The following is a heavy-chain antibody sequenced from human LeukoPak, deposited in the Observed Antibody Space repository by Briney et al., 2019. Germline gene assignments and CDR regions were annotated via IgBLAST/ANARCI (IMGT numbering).Heavy chain of an antibody. CDR2: IHPGDSGT. J-gene: IGHJ4*02. Sequence: GQSLTIYCKGSGYSFSNYWIGWVRQMPGKGLEWMGIIHPGDSGTRHSPSFQGQVTMSVDESITTAYLQWNSLRASDSAIYYCARGGSYRYGSSDYWGEGTLVTVSS. D-gene: IGHD5-18*01. V-gene: IGHV5-51*01. CDR1: GYSFSNYW. CDR3: ARGGSYRYGSSDY.